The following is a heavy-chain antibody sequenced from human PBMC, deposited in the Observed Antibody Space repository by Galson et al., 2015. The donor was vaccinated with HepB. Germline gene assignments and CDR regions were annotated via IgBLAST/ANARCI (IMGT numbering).Heavy chain of an antibody. J-gene: IGHJ4*02. V-gene: IGHV3-7*03. Sequence: SLRLSCAASGFTFSSYWMSWVRQAPGKGLEWVANIKQDGSEKYYVDSVKGRFTISRDNAKNSLYLQMNSLRAEDTAVYYCARDQITMIVVVPGAQDYWGQGTLVTVSS. D-gene: IGHD3-22*01. CDR3: ARDQITMIVVVPGAQDY. CDR1: GFTFSSYW. CDR2: IKQDGSEK.